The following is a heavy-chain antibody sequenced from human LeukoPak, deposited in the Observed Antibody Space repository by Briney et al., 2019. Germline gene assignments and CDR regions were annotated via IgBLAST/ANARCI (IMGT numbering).Heavy chain of an antibody. J-gene: IGHJ4*02. Sequence: GRSLRLSCAASGFTFSSYWMSWVRQTPGKGLEWVANIKQDGSEKYYVDSVKGRFTISRDNAKNSLYLQMNSLRAEDTAVYYCARDKGITIFGVVTDFDYWGQGTLVTVSS. CDR2: IKQDGSEK. CDR1: GFTFSSYW. V-gene: IGHV3-7*01. D-gene: IGHD3-3*01. CDR3: ARDKGITIFGVVTDFDY.